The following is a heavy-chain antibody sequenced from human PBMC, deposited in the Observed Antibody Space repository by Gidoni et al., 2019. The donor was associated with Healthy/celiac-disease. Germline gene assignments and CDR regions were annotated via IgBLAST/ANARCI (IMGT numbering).Heavy chain of an antibody. CDR3: ARDLYPYYYDSSGYYYGMDV. CDR2: ISSSSSYI. J-gene: IGHJ6*02. CDR1: VFTFSSYS. V-gene: IGHV3-21*01. D-gene: IGHD3-22*01. Sequence: EVQLVESGGGLVKPGGSLRRSCAASVFTFSSYSITWVRQAPGKGLEWVSSISSSSSYIYYADSVKGRFTISRDNAKNSLYLQMNSLRAEDTAVYYCARDLYPYYYDSSGYYYGMDVWGQGTTVTVSS.